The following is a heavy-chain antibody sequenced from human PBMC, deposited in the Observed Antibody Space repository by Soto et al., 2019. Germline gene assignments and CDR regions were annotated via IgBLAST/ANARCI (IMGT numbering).Heavy chain of an antibody. CDR3: ARGRYGDY. V-gene: IGHV1-18*01. CDR1: GYTFTTYG. J-gene: IGHJ4*02. Sequence: QVQLVQSGAEVKKPGASVKVSCKASGYTFTTYGISWVRQAPGQGLEWVGWISAYSGNTKYAQKLQGRVTVTTDTSPCTAYMEVRSLRSYDSAVYYCARGRYGDYWGQGTLVTTSS. D-gene: IGHD4-17*01. CDR2: ISAYSGNT.